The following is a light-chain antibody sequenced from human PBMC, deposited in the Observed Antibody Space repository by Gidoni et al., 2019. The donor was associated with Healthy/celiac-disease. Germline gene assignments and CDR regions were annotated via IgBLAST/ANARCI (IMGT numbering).Light chain of an antibody. CDR3: QRRSNWPYT. CDR1: QSVSRY. Sequence: EIVLTQSPATLSLSPGERATLSCRASQSVSRYLALYQQKPGQAPRLLIYDASNRAPGIPARFSGSGSGTDFTLTISSLEPEDFAVYYCQRRSNWPYTFGQXTRLEIK. J-gene: IGKJ5*01. V-gene: IGKV3-11*01. CDR2: DAS.